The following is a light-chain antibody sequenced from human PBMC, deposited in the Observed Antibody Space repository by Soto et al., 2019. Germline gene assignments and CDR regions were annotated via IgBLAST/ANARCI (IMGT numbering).Light chain of an antibody. CDR2: EVR. V-gene: IGLV2-14*01. J-gene: IGLJ3*02. CDR1: TNDIGGYNY. Sequence: QSALTQPGSVSGSPGQSITISCSGTTNDIGGYNYVSWYQHHPGKVPKVIIYEVRNRPSGVSNRFSGSKSGNTAALTISGLQAEDEADYYCYSYTISATLMFGGGTKLTVL. CDR3: YSYTISATLM.